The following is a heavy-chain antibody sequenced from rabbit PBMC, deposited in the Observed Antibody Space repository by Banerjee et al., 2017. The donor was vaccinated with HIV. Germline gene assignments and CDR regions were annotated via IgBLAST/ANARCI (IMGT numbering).Heavy chain of an antibody. V-gene: IGHV1S45*01. Sequence: QEQLVESGGDLVQPGASLTLTCTASGFDFSAYTFMCWVRQAPGKGLEWIACIDTGSRDFTYYATWAKGRFTISKTSSTTVTLQMTSLTVADTATYFCARDTGTSFSTYGMDLWGQGTLVTDS. CDR1: GFDFSAYTF. J-gene: IGHJ3*01. CDR3: ARDTGTSFSTYGMDL. D-gene: IGHD8-1*01. CDR2: IDTGSRDFT.